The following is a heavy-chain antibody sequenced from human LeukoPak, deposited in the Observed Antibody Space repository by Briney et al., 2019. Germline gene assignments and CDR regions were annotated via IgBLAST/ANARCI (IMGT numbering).Heavy chain of an antibody. Sequence: TLSLTCTVSGGSISSGGYYWSWIRQPPGKGPEWIGYIYHSGSTYYNPSLKSRVTISVDRSKNQFSLKLSSVTAADTAVYYCARVRSSSAFGYWGQGTLVTVSS. V-gene: IGHV4-30-2*01. J-gene: IGHJ4*02. CDR2: IYHSGST. CDR1: GGSISSGGYY. D-gene: IGHD6-6*01. CDR3: ARVRSSSAFGY.